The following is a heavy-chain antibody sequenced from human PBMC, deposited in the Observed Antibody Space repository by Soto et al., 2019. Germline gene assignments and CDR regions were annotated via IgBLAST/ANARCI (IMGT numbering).Heavy chain of an antibody. CDR2: INHSGST. D-gene: IGHD3-10*01. CDR3: ARGGVWFGDTYYFDY. V-gene: IGHV4-34*01. Sequence: QVQLQQWGAGLLKPSETLSLTCAVYGGSFSGYYWSWIRQPPGKGLEWIGEINHSGSTNYNPSLKSRVTISVDTSKNQFSLKLSSVTAADTAVYYCARGGVWFGDTYYFDYWGQGTLVTVSS. CDR1: GGSFSGYY. J-gene: IGHJ4*02.